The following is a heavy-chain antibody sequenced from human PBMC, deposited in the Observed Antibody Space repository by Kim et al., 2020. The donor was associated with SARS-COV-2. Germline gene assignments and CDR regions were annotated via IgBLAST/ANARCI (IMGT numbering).Heavy chain of an antibody. CDR2: NQRGST. J-gene: IGHJ4*02. Sequence: NQRGSTNYTPPLKSRVTISVDTSKNQFSLKLSSVTAADTAVYYCARRWDYWGQGTLVTVSS. V-gene: IGHV4-34*01. CDR3: ARRWDY. D-gene: IGHD2-15*01.